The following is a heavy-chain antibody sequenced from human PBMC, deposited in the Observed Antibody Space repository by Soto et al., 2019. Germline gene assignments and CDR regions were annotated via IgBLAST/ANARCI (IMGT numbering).Heavy chain of an antibody. CDR3: ARLYSSGWYGPGRY. J-gene: IGHJ4*02. V-gene: IGHV3-20*04. CDR2: INWNGGST. CDR1: GFTFDDYG. Sequence: EVQLVESGGGVVRPGGSLRLSCAASGFTFDDYGMSWVRQAPGKGLEWVSGINWNGGSTGYADSVKGRFTISRDNAKNTLSLQVNSLRAEDTPLYFCARLYSSGWYGPGRYWGQGTLVTVSS. D-gene: IGHD6-19*01.